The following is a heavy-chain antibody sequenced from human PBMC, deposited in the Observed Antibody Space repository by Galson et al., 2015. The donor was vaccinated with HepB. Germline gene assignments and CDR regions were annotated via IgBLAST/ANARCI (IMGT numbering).Heavy chain of an antibody. J-gene: IGHJ4*02. CDR2: ISYDGGRE. CDR3: AKGGRSYLSDDVFYPGFDD. Sequence: SLRLSCAASGFRFRSDGMHWVRQAPGKGLEWVAGISYDGGREHYADSVKGRFTISRDNSKATLHLLMNSLRAEDTAVYFCAKGGRSYLSDDVFYPGFDDWGQGTLATVSS. CDR1: GFRFRSDG. V-gene: IGHV3-30*18. D-gene: IGHD3-10*01.